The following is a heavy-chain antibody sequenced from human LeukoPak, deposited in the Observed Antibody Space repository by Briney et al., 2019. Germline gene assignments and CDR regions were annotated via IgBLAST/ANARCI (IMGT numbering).Heavy chain of an antibody. CDR1: GGSISSYY. J-gene: IGHJ4*02. D-gene: IGHD2-15*01. V-gene: IGHV4-59*01. Sequence: SETLSLTCTVSGGSISSYYWSWIRQPPGKGLEWIGYIYYSGSTNYNPSLKSRVTISVDTSKNQFSLKLSSVTAADTAVYYCAREVGIGTFDYWGQGTLVTVSS. CDR3: AREVGIGTFDY. CDR2: IYYSGST.